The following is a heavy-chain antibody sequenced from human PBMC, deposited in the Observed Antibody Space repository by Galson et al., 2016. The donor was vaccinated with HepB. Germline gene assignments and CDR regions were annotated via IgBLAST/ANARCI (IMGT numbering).Heavy chain of an antibody. J-gene: IGHJ1*01. CDR1: GYSFTSYW. D-gene: IGHD1-26*01. Sequence: QSGAEVKKPGESLKISCKGSGYSFTSYWIAWVRQMPGKGLEWMGIIYPGDSDTRYSPSFQGQVTISADRSISTAYLQWSSLKASDTAMYYCARGEWELIQPEYFQYWGQGTLVTVSS. V-gene: IGHV5-51*01. CDR3: ARGEWELIQPEYFQY. CDR2: IYPGDSDT.